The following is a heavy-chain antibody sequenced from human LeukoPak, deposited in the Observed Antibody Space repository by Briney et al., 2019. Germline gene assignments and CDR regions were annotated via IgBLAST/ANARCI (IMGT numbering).Heavy chain of an antibody. CDR2: ISFDGSNK. CDR1: GFTFSSYA. V-gene: IGHV3-30*03. D-gene: IGHD1-26*01. J-gene: IGHJ6*02. CDR3: ARELGATEVNYGMDA. Sequence: PGGSLRLSCAVSGFTFSSYAVHWVRQPPGKGLEWVAVISFDGSNKYYADSLKGRFTISRDNSKNTLYLQMNSLRADDTAVYYCARELGATEVNYGMDAWGQGTTVTVSS.